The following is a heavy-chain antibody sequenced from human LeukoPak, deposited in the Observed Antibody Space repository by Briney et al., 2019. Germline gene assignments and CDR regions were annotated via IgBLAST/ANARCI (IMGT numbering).Heavy chain of an antibody. J-gene: IGHJ4*02. Sequence: HPGGSLRLSCAASGFSVSNNYMSWVRQAPGRGLEWVSAIYSGGNTHYADSVRGRFTISRDNSKNTLYLQMDRLSDEDTAIYYCARDPSPFHSWDQGTLVTVSS. CDR3: ARDPSPFHS. CDR1: GFSVSNNY. CDR2: IYSGGNT. V-gene: IGHV3-53*01.